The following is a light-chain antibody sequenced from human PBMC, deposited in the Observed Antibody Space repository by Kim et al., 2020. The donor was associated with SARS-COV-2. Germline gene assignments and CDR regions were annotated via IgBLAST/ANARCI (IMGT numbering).Light chain of an antibody. Sequence: VSPEQPASITCSGDRLGDKYAFWYQQKPGQSPVLVIYQDSKRPAGIPERFSGSNSGNTATLTISGTQAMDEADYYCQAWDSSIVVFGGGTQLTVL. CDR1: RLGDKY. CDR2: QDS. CDR3: QAWDSSIVV. V-gene: IGLV3-1*01. J-gene: IGLJ2*01.